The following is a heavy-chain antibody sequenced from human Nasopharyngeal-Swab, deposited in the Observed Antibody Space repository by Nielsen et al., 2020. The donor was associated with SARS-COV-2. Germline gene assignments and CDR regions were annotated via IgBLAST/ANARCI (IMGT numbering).Heavy chain of an antibody. V-gene: IGHV1-18*01. CDR2: ISPYNDYT. CDR3: ARELGVGLFDY. Sequence: ASVKVSCKTSGYTFSSYGIAWVRQAPGQGLEWLGWISPYNDYTHYAQKFQGSVTMTSDTSTSTAYLELRSLTSDDTAVYCCARELGVGLFDYWGQGTLVTVSS. CDR1: GYTFSSYG. J-gene: IGHJ4*02. D-gene: IGHD3-16*01.